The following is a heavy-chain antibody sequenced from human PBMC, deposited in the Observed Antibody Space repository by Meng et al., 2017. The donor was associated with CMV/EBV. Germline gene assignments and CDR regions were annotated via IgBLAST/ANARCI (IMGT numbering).Heavy chain of an antibody. CDR2: ISSDGSKA. CDR3: ARPYCTSPRCWLYYYGLDV. V-gene: IGHV3-30-3*01. Sequence: GESLKISCAASGFTFSSYAIHWVRQAPGKGLEWVAVISSDGSKAYYADSVRGRFTIARDNSKNTLHLQMVSLRAEDTEVYYWARPYCTSPRCWLYYYGLDVWGQGTTVTVSS. J-gene: IGHJ6*02. D-gene: IGHD2-8*01. CDR1: GFTFSSYA.